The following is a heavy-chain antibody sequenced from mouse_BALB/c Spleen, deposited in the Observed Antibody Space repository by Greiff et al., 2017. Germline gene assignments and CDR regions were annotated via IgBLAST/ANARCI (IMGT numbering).Heavy chain of an antibody. CDR1: GYTFTSYT. CDR2: INPSSGYT. J-gene: IGHJ2*01. V-gene: IGHV1-4*01. Sequence: VQLQQSGAELARPGASVKMSCKASGYTFTSYTMHWVKQRPGQGLEWIGYINPSSGYTNYNQKFKDKATLTADKSSNTAYLQLSSLTSEDTAVYYCARGGNYAYWGQGTTLTVSS. D-gene: IGHD2-1*01. CDR3: ARGGNYAY.